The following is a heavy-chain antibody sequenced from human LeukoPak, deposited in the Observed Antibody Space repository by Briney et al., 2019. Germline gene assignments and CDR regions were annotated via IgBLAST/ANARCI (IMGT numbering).Heavy chain of an antibody. CDR2: LGGRGVLT. CDR1: GFTFSNYA. V-gene: IGHV3-23*01. D-gene: IGHD3-22*01. Sequence: GGSLRLSCAASGFTFSNYAMSWVRQAPGKGLEWVSTLGGRGVLTYYADSVRGRFTVSRDNSKNTLYLQMNSLRAEDTAVYYCARRDVSGYYALDYWGQGFLVTVSS. J-gene: IGHJ4*02. CDR3: ARRDVSGYYALDY.